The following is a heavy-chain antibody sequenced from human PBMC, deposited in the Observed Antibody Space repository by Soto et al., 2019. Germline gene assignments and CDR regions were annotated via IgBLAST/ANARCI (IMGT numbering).Heavy chain of an antibody. D-gene: IGHD5-18*01. V-gene: IGHV3-21*01. J-gene: IGHJ4*02. CDR2: ISSSSNYI. CDR1: GFTFISYS. CDR3: ARVRYTQGANYYFDL. Sequence: GGSLRLSCAASGFTFISYSINWVLQAPGKGLEWVSSISSSSNYIYYADSLKGRFTISRDNAKNSLYLQMNSLRAEDTAVYFCARVRYTQGANYYFDLWGQGTLVTVAS.